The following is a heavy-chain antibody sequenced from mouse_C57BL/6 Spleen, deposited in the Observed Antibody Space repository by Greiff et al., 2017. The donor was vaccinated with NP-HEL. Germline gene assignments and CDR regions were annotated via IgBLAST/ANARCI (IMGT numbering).Heavy chain of an antibody. CDR3: TTCDPGFAY. V-gene: IGHV14-4*01. J-gene: IGHJ3*01. CDR2: IDPENGGT. Sequence: VQLKQSGAELVRPGASVKLSCTASGFNIKDDYMHWVKQRPEQGLEWIGWIDPENGGTDYASKFQGKATITADTSSNTAYLQLSSLTSEDCAVYYCTTCDPGFAYWGQGTLVTVSA. CDR1: GFNIKDDY.